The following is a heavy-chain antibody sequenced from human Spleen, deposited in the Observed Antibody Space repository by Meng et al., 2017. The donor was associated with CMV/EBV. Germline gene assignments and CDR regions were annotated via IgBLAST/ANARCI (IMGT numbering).Heavy chain of an antibody. V-gene: IGHV1-69*10. CDR3: ARGPRKRAPLGG. D-gene: IGHD1-14*01. CDR2: IIPVFGIA. J-gene: IGHJ4*02. Sequence: SVKVSCKGSGDTFNGDTINWVRQAPGQGLQWMGSIIPVFGIANHAQNFEGRVTVTADKLTSTAYMELRRLTSEDTAVYYCARGPRKRAPLGGWGQGTLVTVSS. CDR1: GDTFNGDT.